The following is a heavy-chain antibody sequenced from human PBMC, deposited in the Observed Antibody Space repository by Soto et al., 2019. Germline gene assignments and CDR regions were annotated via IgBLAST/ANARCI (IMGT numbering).Heavy chain of an antibody. CDR2: IYQSGST. D-gene: IGHD5-18*01. CDR1: GGSVISCGYS. V-gene: IGHV4-30-2*01. CDR3: VRGDTAMVYDS. Sequence: PSETLSLTCAVSGGSVISCGYSWSWIRQPPGKGLEWIGYIYQSGSTYYNPSLKSRVTISVDRSKNQFSLNLSSVTAADTAVYYCVRGDTAMVYDSWGQGTLVTVSS. J-gene: IGHJ4*02.